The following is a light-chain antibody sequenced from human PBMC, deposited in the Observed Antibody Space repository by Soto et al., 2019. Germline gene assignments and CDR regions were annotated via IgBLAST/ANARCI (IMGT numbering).Light chain of an antibody. CDR3: QQHYSTPFS. CDR1: QSVFYNSNNRNY. CDR2: WAS. Sequence: DIVMTQSPDSLAVSLGERATINCKSSQSVFYNSNNRNYLSWYQQKPAQPPKLLFYWASTRESGVPDRFSGSGSGTDFTLTISSLHAEDVAVYYCQQHYSTPFSFGAGTKVDIK. V-gene: IGKV4-1*01. J-gene: IGKJ3*01.